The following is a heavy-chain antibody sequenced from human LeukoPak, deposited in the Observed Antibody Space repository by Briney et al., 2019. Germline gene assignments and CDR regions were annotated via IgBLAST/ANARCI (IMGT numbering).Heavy chain of an antibody. V-gene: IGHV3-23*01. CDR3: AKDPSYYYDSSGLN. J-gene: IGHJ4*02. CDR2: ISGSGGST. Sequence: GGSLRLSCAASGFTFSSYAMSWVRQAPGKGLEWVSAISGSGGSTYYADSVKGRFTISRDNSKNTLYLQVNSLRAEDTAVYYCAKDPSYYYDSSGLNWGQGTLVTVSS. D-gene: IGHD3-22*01. CDR1: GFTFSSYA.